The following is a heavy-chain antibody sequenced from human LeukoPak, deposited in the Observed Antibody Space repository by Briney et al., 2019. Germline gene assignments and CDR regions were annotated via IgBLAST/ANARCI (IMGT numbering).Heavy chain of an antibody. D-gene: IGHD3-22*01. CDR1: GGSISSYY. CDR3: ARRANSGFDAFDI. J-gene: IGHJ3*02. V-gene: IGHV4-59*01. Sequence: SETLSLTCTVSGGSISSYYWSWIRQPPGKGLEWIGYIYYSGSTNYNPSLKSRVTISVDASKNQFSLKLSSVTAADTAVYYCARRANSGFDAFDIWGQGTMVTVSS. CDR2: IYYSGST.